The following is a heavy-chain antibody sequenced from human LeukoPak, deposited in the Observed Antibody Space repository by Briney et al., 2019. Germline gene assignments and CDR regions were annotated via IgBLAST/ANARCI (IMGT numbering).Heavy chain of an antibody. CDR3: ARAPPSYVWGSYRPFDY. Sequence: SVKVSCKASGGTFSSYAISWVRQAPGQGLEWMGGIIPIFGTANYAQKFQGRVTMTRNTSISTAYMELSSLRSEDTAVYYCARAPPSYVWGSYRPFDYWGQGTLVTVSS. CDR1: GGTFSSYA. CDR2: IIPIFGTA. V-gene: IGHV1-69*05. J-gene: IGHJ4*02. D-gene: IGHD3-16*01.